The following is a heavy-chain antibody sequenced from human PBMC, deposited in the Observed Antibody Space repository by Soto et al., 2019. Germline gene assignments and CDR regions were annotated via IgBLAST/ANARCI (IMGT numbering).Heavy chain of an antibody. CDR2: INLSGTST. CDR3: ARLYSPYDSRSYYGDIDQ. CDR1: GNTFNTYY. V-gene: IGHV1-46*02. D-gene: IGHD3-22*01. Sequence: ASVKVSCKASGNTFNTYYLHWVRQVPGQGLEWMGIINLSGTSTSYVQKFQGRVTMTSDTSTNTVYMELSSLTYGDTAVYYCARLYSPYDSRSYYGDIDQWGQGTLVTVSS. J-gene: IGHJ4*02.